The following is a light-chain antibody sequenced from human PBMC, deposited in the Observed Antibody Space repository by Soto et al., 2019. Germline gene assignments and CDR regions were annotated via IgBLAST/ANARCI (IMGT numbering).Light chain of an antibody. Sequence: EIVLTQSPATLALSPGERATLSCRASQSVTWYLAWYQQKPGQAPRLLIYDATNRATGIPARFSGSGSGTDFTLTIGSLDPEDFAVYYCQQRTKWLTFGGGTRVEI. J-gene: IGKJ4*01. CDR1: QSVTWY. V-gene: IGKV3-11*01. CDR3: QQRTKWLT. CDR2: DAT.